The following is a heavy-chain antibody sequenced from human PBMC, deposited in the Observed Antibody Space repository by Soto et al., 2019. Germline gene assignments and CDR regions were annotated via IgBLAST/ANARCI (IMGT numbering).Heavy chain of an antibody. CDR3: ARPGYYYDSSGYQAHHNWFDP. CDR1: GGTFSSYA. D-gene: IGHD3-22*01. CDR2: IIPIFGTA. J-gene: IGHJ5*02. V-gene: IGHV1-69*13. Sequence: SVKVSCKASGGTFSSYAISWVRQAPGQGLEWMGGIIPIFGTANYAQKFQGRVTITADESTSTAYMELSSLRSEDTAVYYCARPGYYYDSSGYQAHHNWFDPWGQGTLVTVS.